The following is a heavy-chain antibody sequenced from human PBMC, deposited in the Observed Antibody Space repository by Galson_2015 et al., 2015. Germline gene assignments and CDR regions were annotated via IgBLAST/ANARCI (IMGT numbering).Heavy chain of an antibody. CDR3: TTVAYCSSTSCPPYYSYYGMDI. Sequence: SLRLSCAGSGFTFSNAWVNWVRQAPGKGLEWVGRLKSNTDGGTIDYAAPVKGRFTISRDDSKNTLYLQMNSLRTEDTATYYCTTVAYCSSTSCPPYYSYYGMDIWGRGTTVAVSS. J-gene: IGHJ6*02. V-gene: IGHV3-15*07. CDR2: LKSNTDGGTI. D-gene: IGHD2-2*01. CDR1: GFTFSNAW.